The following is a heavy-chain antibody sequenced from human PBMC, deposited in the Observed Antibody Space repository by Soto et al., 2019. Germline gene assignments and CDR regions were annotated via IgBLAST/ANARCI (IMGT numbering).Heavy chain of an antibody. CDR1: GGSISSYY. V-gene: IGHV4-59*01. J-gene: IGHJ6*03. CDR3: ARGVPLQGYSSSWYYYYYYMDV. D-gene: IGHD6-13*01. CDR2: IYYSGST. Sequence: SETLSLTCTVSGGSISSYYWSWIRQPPGKGLEWIGYIYYSGSTNYNPSLKSRVTISVDTSKNQFSLKLSSVTAADTAVYYCARGVPLQGYSSSWYYYYYYMDVWGKGTTVTVSS.